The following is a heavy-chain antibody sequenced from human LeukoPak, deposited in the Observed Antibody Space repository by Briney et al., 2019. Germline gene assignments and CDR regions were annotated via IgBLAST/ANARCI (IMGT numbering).Heavy chain of an antibody. CDR2: ISGNGGST. CDR1: GFTFSSHA. D-gene: IGHD3-16*02. CDR3: ARDMITFGGAIAYAFDI. J-gene: IGHJ3*02. V-gene: IGHV3-23*01. Sequence: GGSLRLSCEAAGFTFSSHAMSWVRQAPGKGLEWVSGISGNGGSTYYADSVKGRFTISRDNAKNSLYLQMNSLRAEDTAFYYCARDMITFGGAIAYAFDIWGRGTMVTVSA.